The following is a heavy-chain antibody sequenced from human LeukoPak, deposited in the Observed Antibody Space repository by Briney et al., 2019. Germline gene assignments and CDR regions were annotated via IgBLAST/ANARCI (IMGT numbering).Heavy chain of an antibody. CDR3: ARDQGSGYSGRSDFDY. J-gene: IGHJ4*02. V-gene: IGHV3-30*04. Sequence: GGSLRLSCAASGFTFSSYAMHWVRQAPGKGLAWVADISYDGSNKYYADSVKGRFTISRDNTKNTLYLQMNSLRSEVTALYYCARDQGSGYSGRSDFDYWGQGTLVTVSS. CDR1: GFTFSSYA. D-gene: IGHD5-12*01. CDR2: ISYDGSNK.